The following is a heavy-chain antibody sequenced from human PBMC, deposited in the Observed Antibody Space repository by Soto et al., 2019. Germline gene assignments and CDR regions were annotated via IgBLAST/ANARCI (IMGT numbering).Heavy chain of an antibody. CDR3: AKGIRVWLSPLPDAFDI. J-gene: IGHJ3*02. CDR1: GFTFSSYG. Sequence: QVQLVESGGGVVQPGRSLRLSCAASGFTFSSYGMHWVRQAPGKGLGWVAVISYEGSNKYYADSVKGRFTISRDNSKNALYLQMNSLRAEDTAVYYCAKGIRVWLSPLPDAFDIWGQGTMVTVSS. V-gene: IGHV3-30*18. CDR2: ISYEGSNK. D-gene: IGHD3-22*01.